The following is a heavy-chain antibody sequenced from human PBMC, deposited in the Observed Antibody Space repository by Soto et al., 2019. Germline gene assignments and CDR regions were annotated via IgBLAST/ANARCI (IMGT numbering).Heavy chain of an antibody. D-gene: IGHD3-3*01. CDR1: GGSIGSGDYY. Sequence: PSETLSLTCTVSGGSIGSGDYYWSWIRQPPGKGLEWIGYIYYSGSTYYNPPLKSRVTISVDTSKNQFSLKLSSVTAADTAVYYCAREVRTIFGVVIVLDGMDVWGQGTTVTVSS. J-gene: IGHJ6*01. CDR3: AREVRTIFGVVIVLDGMDV. CDR2: IYYSGST. V-gene: IGHV4-30-4*01.